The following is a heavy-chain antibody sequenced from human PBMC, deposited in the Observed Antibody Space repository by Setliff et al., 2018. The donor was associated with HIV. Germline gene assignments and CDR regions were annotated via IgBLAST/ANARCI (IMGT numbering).Heavy chain of an antibody. CDR2: IFYSGDT. Sequence: PSETLSLTCTVSGGTIASGGHYWSWIRQHPGKGLEWIGYIFYSGDTSYNPSLKSRLTLSLDMSKNQFSLKLSSVTAAGTTVYYCARHSGLGGYYSPFDYWGPGTLVTVSS. V-gene: IGHV4-31*03. CDR1: GGTIASGGHY. CDR3: ARHSGLGGYYSPFDY. D-gene: IGHD3-22*01. J-gene: IGHJ4*02.